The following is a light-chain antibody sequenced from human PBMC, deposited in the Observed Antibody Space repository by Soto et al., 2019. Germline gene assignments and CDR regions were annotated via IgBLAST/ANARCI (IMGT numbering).Light chain of an antibody. CDR1: SGGVESYNL. V-gene: IGLV2-23*01. Sequence: QSVLTQPASVSGSPGQSITLSGTRTSGGVESYNLVSWYQHHPGKAPKLMIYEGSQRPSGVSDRFSGSKSGNTASLTISGLQAEDEADYYCSSYAGAVVFGGGTKLTVL. CDR2: EGS. CDR3: SSYAGAVV. J-gene: IGLJ2*01.